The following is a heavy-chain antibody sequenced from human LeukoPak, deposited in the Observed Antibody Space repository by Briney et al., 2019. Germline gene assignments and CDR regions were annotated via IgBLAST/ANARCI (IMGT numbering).Heavy chain of an antibody. CDR3: ARDGNPWNLDV. Sequence: SETLSLTCTVSGASLNSGGYYWNWIRQPPGKALEWIGYIYYSGRTSYNPSLKSRVTMSVDTSKNQFSLKLSSVTAADTAVYYCARDGNPWNLDVWGRGTLVTVSS. CDR2: IYYSGRT. J-gene: IGHJ2*01. V-gene: IGHV4-61*08. CDR1: GASLNSGGYY. D-gene: IGHD1-14*01.